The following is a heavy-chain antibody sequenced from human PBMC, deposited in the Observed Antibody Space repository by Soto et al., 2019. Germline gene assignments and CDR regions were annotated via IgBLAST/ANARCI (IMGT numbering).Heavy chain of an antibody. V-gene: IGHV3-23*01. CDR1: GFTFSNYA. CDR3: ARRAAGRLYYFYY. Sequence: GGSLRLSCAASGFTFSNYAMSWVRQAPGKGLESVSIISNSGAAYYVDSMKGRFTISRDNSKSTLYLQMNGLRAEDTAAYFCARRAAGRLYYFYYWGQGSLVTVSS. D-gene: IGHD1-26*01. J-gene: IGHJ4*02. CDR2: ISNSGAA.